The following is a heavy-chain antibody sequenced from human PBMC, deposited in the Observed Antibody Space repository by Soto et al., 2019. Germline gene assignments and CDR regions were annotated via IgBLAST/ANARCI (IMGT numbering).Heavy chain of an antibody. J-gene: IGHJ6*02. CDR3: ARHGHNIYGFDV. CDR2: MHPSGST. Sequence: QVQPQESGPGLVKPSDTLSLTCAVSGGSISSVNWWSWVRQSPGKGLEWIGEMHPSGSTNYNPSLKSRVTVSMAKSRNQFSLKMYSVTAADPAVYFCARHGHNIYGFDVWGRGTTVTVSS. D-gene: IGHD1-1*01. CDR1: GGSISSVNW. V-gene: IGHV4-4*02.